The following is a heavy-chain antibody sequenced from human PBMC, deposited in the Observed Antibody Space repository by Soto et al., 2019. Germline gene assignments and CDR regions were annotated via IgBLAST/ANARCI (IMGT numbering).Heavy chain of an antibody. CDR1: GYTFTGYY. CDR2: INPNSGGT. Sequence: QVQLVQSGAEVKKPGASVKVSCKASGYTFTGYYMHWVRQAPGQGLEWMGWINPNSGGTNYAQKFQGRVTRTRDTSISTAYMELSRLRSDDTAVYYCARGYCYDSSGYSDAFDIWGQGTMVTVSS. V-gene: IGHV1-2*02. J-gene: IGHJ3*02. D-gene: IGHD3-22*01. CDR3: ARGYCYDSSGYSDAFDI.